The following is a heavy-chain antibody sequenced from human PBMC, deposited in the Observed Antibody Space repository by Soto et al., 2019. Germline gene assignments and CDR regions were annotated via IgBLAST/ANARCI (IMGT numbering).Heavy chain of an antibody. J-gene: IGHJ4*02. Sequence: QVQLVQSGAEVKKPGASVKVSGKASGYTFPIYGISWVRQAPVQVIEWMGWISAYNGNTNYAQKLQGRVTMTKDTSTSTAYMELRSLRSDDTSVSYCARVIWFGESGIDCWGQGPLVTVSS. CDR2: ISAYNGNT. CDR3: ARVIWFGESGIDC. D-gene: IGHD3-10*01. CDR1: GYTFPIYG. V-gene: IGHV1-18*01.